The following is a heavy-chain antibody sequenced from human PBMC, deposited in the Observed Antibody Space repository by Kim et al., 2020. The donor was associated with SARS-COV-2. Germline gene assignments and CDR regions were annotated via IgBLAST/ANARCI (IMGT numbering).Heavy chain of an antibody. D-gene: IGHD3-22*01. J-gene: IGHJ4*02. CDR1: GYSFTSYW. V-gene: IGHV5-51*01. CDR2: IYPGDSDT. Sequence: GESPKISCKGSGYSFTSYWIGWVRQMPGKGLEWMGIIYPGDSDTRYSPSFQGQVTISADKSISTAYLQWSSLKASDTAMYYCATYSSGYSSYFEDWGQGTLVTVSS. CDR3: ATYSSGYSSYFED.